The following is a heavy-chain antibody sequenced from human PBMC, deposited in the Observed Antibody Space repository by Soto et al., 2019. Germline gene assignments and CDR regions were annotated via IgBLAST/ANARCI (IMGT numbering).Heavy chain of an antibody. CDR2: ISGSGGST. V-gene: IGHV3-23*01. J-gene: IGHJ4*02. Sequence: EVQLLESGGGVVQPGGSLRLSGAASGFTFSSYAMSWVRQAPGKGLEWVSAISGSGGSTYYADSVKGRFTISRDNSKNTLYLQMNSLIAEDTAVYYCAKSPGYVGSGYLGYWGQGTLVTVSS. D-gene: IGHD6-25*01. CDR3: AKSPGYVGSGYLGY. CDR1: GFTFSSYA.